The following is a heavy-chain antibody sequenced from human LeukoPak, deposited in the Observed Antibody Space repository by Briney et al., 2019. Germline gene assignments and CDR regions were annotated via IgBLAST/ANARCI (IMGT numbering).Heavy chain of an antibody. D-gene: IGHD2-2*01. Sequence: GGSLRLSCAASGFTFSSYNMNWVRQAPGKGLEWVSYITSSSSTIYYADSVKGRFTISRDNAKNSLYLQMNRLRDEDTAVYYCAIFMVGPVAMLHHQHYGRDVRVQGSTVGVCS. J-gene: IGHJ6*02. CDR3: AIFMVGPVAMLHHQHYGRDV. CDR2: ITSSSSTI. CDR1: GFTFSSYN. V-gene: IGHV3-48*02.